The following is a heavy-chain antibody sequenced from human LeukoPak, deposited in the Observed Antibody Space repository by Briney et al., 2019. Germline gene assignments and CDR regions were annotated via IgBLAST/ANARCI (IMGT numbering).Heavy chain of an antibody. Sequence: ASVKVSCKASGYTFTGYYMHWVRQAPGQGLEWRGWINPNSGGINYAQKFQGRVTMTRDTSISTAYMELSRLRSDDTAVYYCARGASSSWYNYWGQGTLVTASS. CDR1: GYTFTGYY. D-gene: IGHD6-13*01. J-gene: IGHJ4*02. CDR2: INPNSGGI. V-gene: IGHV1-2*02. CDR3: ARGASSSWYNY.